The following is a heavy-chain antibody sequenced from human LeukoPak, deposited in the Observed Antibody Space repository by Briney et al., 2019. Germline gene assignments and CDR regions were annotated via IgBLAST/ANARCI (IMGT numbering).Heavy chain of an antibody. CDR2: INHSGST. V-gene: IGHV4-34*01. J-gene: IGHJ6*04. CDR1: GGSFSGYY. Sequence: SDTLSLTCAVYGGSFSGYYWSWIRQPPGKGLEWIGEINHSGSTNYNPSLKSRVTISVDTSKNQFSLKLSSVTAADTAVYYCARGRAGDVWGKGTTVTVSS. CDR3: ARGRAGDV.